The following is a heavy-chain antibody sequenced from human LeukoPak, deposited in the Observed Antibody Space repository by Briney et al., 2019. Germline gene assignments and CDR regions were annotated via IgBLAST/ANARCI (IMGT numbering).Heavy chain of an antibody. CDR2: ISSSSSYI. Sequence: GGSLRLSCAASGFTFSSYSMSWVRQAPGKGLEWVSSISSSSSYIYYADSVKGRFTISRDNAKNSLYLQMNSLRAEDTAVYYCARDRASGYYGSGSYQGDAFDIWGQGTMVTVYS. D-gene: IGHD3-10*01. J-gene: IGHJ3*02. CDR1: GFTFSSYS. CDR3: ARDRASGYYGSGSYQGDAFDI. V-gene: IGHV3-21*01.